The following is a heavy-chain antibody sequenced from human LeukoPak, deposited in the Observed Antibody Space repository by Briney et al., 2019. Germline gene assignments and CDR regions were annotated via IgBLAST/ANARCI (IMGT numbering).Heavy chain of an antibody. CDR1: GYIFTGYY. Sequence: ASVKVSCKASGYIFTGYYMHWVRQAPGQGLEWMGWINPNSGDTNYAQKFQGRVTMTRDTSTSTVYMELSSLRSEDTAVYYCARVGYSYYFDYWGQGTLVTVSS. CDR3: ARVGYSYYFDY. CDR2: INPNSGDT. V-gene: IGHV1-2*02. D-gene: IGHD5-18*01. J-gene: IGHJ4*02.